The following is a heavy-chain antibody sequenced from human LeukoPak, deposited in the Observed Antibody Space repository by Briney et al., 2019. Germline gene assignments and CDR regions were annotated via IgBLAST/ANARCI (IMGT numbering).Heavy chain of an antibody. CDR3: ATEVSPYYDFWSGYYMDV. CDR2: FDPEDGET. V-gene: IGHV1-24*01. CDR1: GYTLTELS. J-gene: IGHJ6*03. D-gene: IGHD3-3*01. Sequence: ASVKVSCKVSGYTLTELSMHWVRQAPGNGLEWMGGFDPEDGETIYAQKFQGRVTMTEDTSTDTAYMELSSLRSEDTAVYYCATEVSPYYDFWSGYYMDVWGKGTTVTVSS.